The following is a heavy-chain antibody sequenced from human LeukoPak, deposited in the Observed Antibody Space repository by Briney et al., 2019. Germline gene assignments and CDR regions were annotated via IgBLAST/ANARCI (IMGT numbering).Heavy chain of an antibody. CDR2: ISVYNGKT. CDR3: ARVHPVQGYFDY. V-gene: IGHV1-18*01. J-gene: IGHJ4*02. CDR1: GYTFSSYG. Sequence: ASVKVSCKASGYTFSSYGIIWVRQGPGQGLEWMGWISVYNGKTNYAQKFQGRVTITTDESTSTAYMELSSLRSEDTAVYYCARVHPVQGYFDYWGQGTLVTVSS.